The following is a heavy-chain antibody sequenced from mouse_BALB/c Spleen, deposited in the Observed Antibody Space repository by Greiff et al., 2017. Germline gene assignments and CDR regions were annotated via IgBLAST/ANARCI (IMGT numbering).Heavy chain of an antibody. CDR2: ISYDGSN. Sequence: EVKLMESGPGLVKPSQSLSLTCSVTGYSITSGYYWNWIRQFPGNKLEWMGYISYDGSNNYNPSLKNRISITRDTSKNQFFLKLNSVTTEDTATYYCARGELGFDYWGQGTTLTVSS. J-gene: IGHJ2*01. CDR3: ARGELGFDY. V-gene: IGHV3-6*02. CDR1: GYSITSGYY. D-gene: IGHD4-1*01.